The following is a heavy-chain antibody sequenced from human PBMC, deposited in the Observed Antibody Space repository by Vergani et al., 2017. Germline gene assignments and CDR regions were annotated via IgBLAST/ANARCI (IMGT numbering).Heavy chain of an antibody. CDR2: IKQDGSEK. J-gene: IGHJ4*02. D-gene: IGHD2-15*01. V-gene: IGHV3-7*03. CDR3: ARDFGYGVDYFDY. Sequence: EVQLVESGGALVQLGGSLRSPCEASGFTFSSYWLSWVRQAPGKGLGWGANIKQDGSEKYYVDSVKGRFTISRDNAKNSLYLQMNSLRAEDTAVYYCARDFGYGVDYFDYWGQGTLVTVSS. CDR1: GFTFSSYW.